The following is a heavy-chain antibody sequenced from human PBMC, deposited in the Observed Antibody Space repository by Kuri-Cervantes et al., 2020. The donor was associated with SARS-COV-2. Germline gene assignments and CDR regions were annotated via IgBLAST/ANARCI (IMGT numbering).Heavy chain of an antibody. CDR2: INPSGGST. V-gene: IGHV1-46*01. Sequence: ASVKVSCKASGGTFSSYAISWVRQAPGQGLEWMGIINPSGGSTRYPQRFQDRISMTRDTSTSTVYMELSSLTSEDTAVYYCVVGFFSSRKWDYWGQGTLVTVSS. D-gene: IGHD2-15*01. CDR3: VVGFFSSRKWDY. J-gene: IGHJ4*02. CDR1: GGTFSSYA.